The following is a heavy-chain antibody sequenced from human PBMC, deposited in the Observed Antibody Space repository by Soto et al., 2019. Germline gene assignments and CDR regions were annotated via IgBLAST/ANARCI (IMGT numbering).Heavy chain of an antibody. D-gene: IGHD5-12*01. Sequence: PVGSLRLSCAASGFGFSSYWMHWVRQAPGKGLGWVSRTNNDGGATTYADSVRGRFTSFRDNAKNTLFLQMTSLGVEDTAVYYCAREMATISLGAFDICGEGTMLTVSS. CDR1: GFGFSSYW. J-gene: IGHJ3*02. V-gene: IGHV3-74*01. CDR2: TNNDGGAT. CDR3: AREMATISLGAFDI.